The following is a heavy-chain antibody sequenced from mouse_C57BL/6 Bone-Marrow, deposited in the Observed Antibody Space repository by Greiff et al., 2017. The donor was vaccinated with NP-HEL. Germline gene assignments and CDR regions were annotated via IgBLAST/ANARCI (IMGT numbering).Heavy chain of an antibody. J-gene: IGHJ3*01. CDR2: IYPRSGNT. V-gene: IGHV1-81*01. CDR1: GYTFTSYG. D-gene: IGHD2-2*01. CDR3: ARDGDGYDGFAY. Sequence: VKLVESGAELARPGASVKLSCKASGYTFTSYGISWVKQRTGQGLEWIGEIYPRSGNTYYNEKFKGKATLTADKSSSTAYMELRSLTSEDSAVYFCARDGDGYDGFAYWGQGTLVTVSA.